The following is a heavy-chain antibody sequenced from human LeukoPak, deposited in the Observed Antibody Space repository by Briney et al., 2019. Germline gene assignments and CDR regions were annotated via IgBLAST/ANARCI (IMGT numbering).Heavy chain of an antibody. J-gene: IGHJ4*02. Sequence: GGSLRLSCAASGFIFSSYGMHWARQAPGKGLEWVEVIWSDASNTYYVDSVKGRFTISRDNSKNTLFLQMNSLRAEDTAVYYCTRTYNIRYFDTWGQGTLVTVSS. V-gene: IGHV3-33*01. D-gene: IGHD3-9*01. CDR2: IWSDASNT. CDR3: TRTYNIRYFDT. CDR1: GFIFSSYG.